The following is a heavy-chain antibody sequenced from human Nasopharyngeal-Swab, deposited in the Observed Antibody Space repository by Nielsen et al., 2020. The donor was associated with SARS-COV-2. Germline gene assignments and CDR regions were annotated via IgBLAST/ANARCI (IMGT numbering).Heavy chain of an antibody. D-gene: IGHD5-24*01. CDR2: ISSSGSTI. J-gene: IGHJ6*02. CDR1: GFTFSDYY. Sequence: GGSLRLSCAASGFTFSDYYMSWIRQAPGKGLEWVSYISSSGSTIYYADSVKGRFTISRDNAKNSLYLQMNSLRAEDTAVYYCARVGRDGYNWHYGMDVWGQGTTITVSS. V-gene: IGHV3-11*04. CDR3: ARVGRDGYNWHYGMDV.